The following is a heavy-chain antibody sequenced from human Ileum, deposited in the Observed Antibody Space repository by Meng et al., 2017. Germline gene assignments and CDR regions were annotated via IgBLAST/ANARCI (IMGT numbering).Heavy chain of an antibody. CDR1: GGSFSSDNYY. V-gene: IGHV4-30-4*01. CDR2: TYYNGSP. Sequence: QVQLHESGPGLVKPSHTLSLTCSVSGGSFSSDNYYWTWIRQTPGKGLEWIGLTYYNGSPFYNPSLRSRVTISVDTSKDQFSLKLTSVTAADTAVYYCARERRHYYGSGSFDYWGQGILVTVSS. D-gene: IGHD3-10*01. CDR3: ARERRHYYGSGSFDY. J-gene: IGHJ4*02.